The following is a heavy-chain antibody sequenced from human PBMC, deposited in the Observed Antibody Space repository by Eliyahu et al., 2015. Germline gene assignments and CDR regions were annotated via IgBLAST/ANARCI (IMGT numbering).Heavy chain of an antibody. V-gene: IGHV4-34*01. D-gene: IGHD1-26*01. CDR1: GGSFXGYX. Sequence: QVQLQQWGAGLLKPSETLSLTCAVXGGSFXGYXWSWIRXPPGKGLEWIGEINHSGSTNYNPSLKSRVTISVDTSKNQFSLKLSSVTAADTAVYYCARGKPRGSPALGSGFDYWGQGTLVTVSS. CDR2: INHSGST. CDR3: ARGKPRGSPALGSGFDY. J-gene: IGHJ4*02.